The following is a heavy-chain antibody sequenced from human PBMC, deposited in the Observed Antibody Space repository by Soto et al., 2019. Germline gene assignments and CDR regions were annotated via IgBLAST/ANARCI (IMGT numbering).Heavy chain of an antibody. CDR2: ISTYHGDT. D-gene: IGHD2-15*01. V-gene: IGHV1-18*01. CDR1: GYTFSTSG. Sequence: QVQLVQSGAEVRKPGASVKVSCKASGYTFSTSGMSWLRQAPGQGLEWMGWISTYHGDTNDAPKFQDRVTMTSDTSTSTVYMELRSLRSDETAVYYCARAGAAPYYYYGMDVWGQGNRVTVSS. CDR3: ARAGAAPYYYYGMDV. J-gene: IGHJ6*02.